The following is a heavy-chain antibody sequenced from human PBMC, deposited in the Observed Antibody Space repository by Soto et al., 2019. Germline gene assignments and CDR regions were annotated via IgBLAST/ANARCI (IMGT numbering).Heavy chain of an antibody. D-gene: IGHD1-26*01. CDR3: AKDYFDTNGPYFFDY. J-gene: IGHJ4*02. CDR2: IRNSGGFT. CDR1: GFTFNNYA. Sequence: VQLLESGGGLVQPGGSLRLSCAASGFTFNNYAMNWVRQAPGKGLEWVSAIRNSGGFTYYADSVKGRFTISRDNSKNTLYLHMNGLRAEDTALYYCAKDYFDTNGPYFFDYWGQGTLVTVSS. V-gene: IGHV3-23*01.